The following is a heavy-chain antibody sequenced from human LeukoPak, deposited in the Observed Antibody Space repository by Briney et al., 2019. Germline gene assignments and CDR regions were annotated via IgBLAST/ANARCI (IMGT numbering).Heavy chain of an antibody. CDR1: GGTFSSYA. J-gene: IGHJ6*03. Sequence: SVKVSCKASGGTFSSYAISWVRQAPGQGLEWMGGIIPIFGTANYAQKFQGRVTITADKSTSTAYMELSSLRSEDTAVYYCARSYDFWSGSLMDVWGKGTTVTVSS. D-gene: IGHD3-3*01. CDR2: IIPIFGTA. CDR3: ARSYDFWSGSLMDV. V-gene: IGHV1-69*06.